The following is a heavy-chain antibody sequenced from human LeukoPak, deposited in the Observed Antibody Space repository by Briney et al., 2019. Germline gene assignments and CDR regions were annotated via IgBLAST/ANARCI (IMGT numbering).Heavy chain of an antibody. D-gene: IGHD5-12*01. V-gene: IGHV1-8*01. J-gene: IGHJ4*02. CDR1: GYTFTSYD. CDR3: ARGWANGGYRRRYFDY. Sequence: ASVKVSCKASGYTFTSYDINWVRQATGQGLEWMGWMNPNSGNTGYAQKFQGRVTMTRNTSISTAYIELSSLRSEDTAVYYCARGWANGGYRRRYFDYWGQGTLVTVSS. CDR2: MNPNSGNT.